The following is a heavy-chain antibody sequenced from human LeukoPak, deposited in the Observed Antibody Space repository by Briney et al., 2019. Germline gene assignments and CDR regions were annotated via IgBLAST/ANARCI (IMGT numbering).Heavy chain of an antibody. CDR1: GFTFSTYW. CDR3: AELGITMIGGV. J-gene: IGHJ6*04. D-gene: IGHD3-10*02. CDR2: IHPDGSVT. V-gene: IGHV3-74*01. Sequence: PGGSLRLSCAASGFTFSTYWMHWVRLPPGKGLVWVSRIHPDGSVTTYGDSVKGRFTISRDNAKNTLYLEMNSLRAEDTAVYYCAELGITMIGGVWGKGTTVIISS.